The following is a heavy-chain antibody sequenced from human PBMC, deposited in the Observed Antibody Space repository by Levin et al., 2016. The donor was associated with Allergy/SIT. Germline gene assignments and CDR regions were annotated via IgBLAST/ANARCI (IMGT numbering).Heavy chain of an antibody. J-gene: IGHJ4*02. Sequence: GGSLRLSCAASGFTFSDYYMSWIRQAPGKGLEWVSYISSSSSYTNYADSVKGRFTISRDNAKNSLYLQMNSLRAEDTAVYYCARTALWFGELSPHFDYWGQGTLVTVSS. CDR2: ISSSSSYT. CDR1: GFTFSDYY. V-gene: IGHV3-11*03. D-gene: IGHD3-10*01. CDR3: ARTALWFGELSPHFDY.